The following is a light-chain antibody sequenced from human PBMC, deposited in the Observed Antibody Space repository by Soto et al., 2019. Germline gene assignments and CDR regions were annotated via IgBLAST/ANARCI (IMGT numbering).Light chain of an antibody. V-gene: IGKV3-20*01. J-gene: IGKJ1*01. CDR2: GAS. Sequence: EIVLTQSPGTLSLSPGERATLSCRASQSFSSSYLAWYQQKPGQAPRLLIYGASSRATSSPDRFSGSGSGKDFTLTISRLEPEDFAVYYCQQYGSSPETFGQGTKVEIK. CDR3: QQYGSSPET. CDR1: QSFSSSY.